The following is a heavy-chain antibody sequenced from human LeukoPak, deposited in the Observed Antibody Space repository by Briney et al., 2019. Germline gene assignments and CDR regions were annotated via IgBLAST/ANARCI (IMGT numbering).Heavy chain of an antibody. CDR1: GFTFSSYT. D-gene: IGHD6-19*01. Sequence: GRSLRLSCAASGFTFSSYTMHWVRQAPGKGLEWVAVMSSDGNNKYYADSVKGRFTISRDNSKNTLYLDMNSLGAEDTAVYYCARPDSSGWSHAFDIWGQGTKVTVSS. CDR2: MSSDGNNK. CDR3: ARPDSSGWSHAFDI. V-gene: IGHV3-30-3*01. J-gene: IGHJ3*02.